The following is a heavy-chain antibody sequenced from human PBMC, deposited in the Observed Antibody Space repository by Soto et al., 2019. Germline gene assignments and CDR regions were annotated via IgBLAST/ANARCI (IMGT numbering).Heavy chain of an antibody. V-gene: IGHV3-64D*08. D-gene: IGHD2-2*02. CDR3: VRIPTKYYGMDV. CDR1: GFTFSSYA. Sequence: GGSLRLSCSASGFTFSSYAMHWVRQAPGMGLEYVSAISSNGGSTYYADSVKGRFTISRDNSKNTLYLQMSSLRAEDAAVYYCVRIPTKYYGMDVWGQGTTVTVSS. J-gene: IGHJ6*02. CDR2: ISSNGGST.